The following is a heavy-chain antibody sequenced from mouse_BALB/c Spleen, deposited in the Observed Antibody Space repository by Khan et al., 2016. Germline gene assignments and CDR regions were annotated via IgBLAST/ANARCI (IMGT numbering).Heavy chain of an antibody. CDR3: ARLDSSGYAYYFDY. D-gene: IGHD3-2*01. Sequence: EVKLLESGPGLVKPSQSLSLTCTVTGYSITSDYAWNWIRQFPGNKLEWMGYISYSGSTSYNPSLKSRISITRDTSKNKFFLQLNSVTTEDTATYYWARLDSSGYAYYFDYWGQGTTLTVSS. CDR1: GYSITSDYA. CDR2: ISYSGST. J-gene: IGHJ2*01. V-gene: IGHV3-2*02.